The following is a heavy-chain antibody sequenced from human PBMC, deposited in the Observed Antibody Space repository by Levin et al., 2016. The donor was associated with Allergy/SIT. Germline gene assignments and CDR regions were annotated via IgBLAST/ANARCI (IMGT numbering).Heavy chain of an antibody. CDR2: IWYDGSNK. CDR3: ARDSWGFDS. V-gene: IGHV3-33*01. J-gene: IGHJ4*02. D-gene: IGHD2-15*01. Sequence: VRQAPGKGLEWVAVIWYDGSNKYYADSVKGRFTISRDNSQNTLYLQMNSLRAEDTAVYYCARDSWGFDSWGQGVLVTVSS.